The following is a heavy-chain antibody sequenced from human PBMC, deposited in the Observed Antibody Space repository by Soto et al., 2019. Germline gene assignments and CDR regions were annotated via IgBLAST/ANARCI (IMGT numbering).Heavy chain of an antibody. CDR2: ISYDGSNE. J-gene: IGHJ6*02. CDR1: GFTFSSHA. Sequence: ESGGGVVQPGRSLRLSCAASGFTFSSHAMNWVRQAPGKGLEWVAVISYDGSNEYNSESVKGRFTISRHNSKNTLSLQMNSLRAEDTAMYFCARGTTTSAFSGMDVWGQGTTVTVSS. D-gene: IGHD1-1*01. V-gene: IGHV3-30-3*01. CDR3: ARGTTTSAFSGMDV.